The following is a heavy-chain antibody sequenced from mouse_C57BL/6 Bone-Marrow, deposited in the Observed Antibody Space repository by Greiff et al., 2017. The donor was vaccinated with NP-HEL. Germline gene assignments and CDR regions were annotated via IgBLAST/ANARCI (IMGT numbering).Heavy chain of an antibody. Sequence: VKLMESGAELVRPGTSVKVSCKASGYAFTNYLIEWVKQRPGQGLEWIGVINPGSGGTNYNEKFKGKATLTADKSSSTAYMQLSSLTSEDSAVYFCARLCFAYWGQGTLVTVSA. CDR2: INPGSGGT. J-gene: IGHJ3*01. CDR3: ARLCFAY. V-gene: IGHV1-54*01. CDR1: GYAFTNYL.